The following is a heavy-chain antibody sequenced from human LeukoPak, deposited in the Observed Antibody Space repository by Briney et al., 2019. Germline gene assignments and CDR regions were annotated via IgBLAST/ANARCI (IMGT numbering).Heavy chain of an antibody. CDR2: ISSSSSYI. D-gene: IGHD5-12*01. J-gene: IGHJ4*02. Sequence: PGGSLRLSCAASGFTFSSYSMNWVRQAPGKGLEWVSSISSSSSYIYYAGSVKGRFTISRDNAKNSLYLQMNSLRAEDTAVYYCARGVGFRYFDYWGQGTLVTVSS. CDR1: GFTFSSYS. V-gene: IGHV3-21*01. CDR3: ARGVGFRYFDY.